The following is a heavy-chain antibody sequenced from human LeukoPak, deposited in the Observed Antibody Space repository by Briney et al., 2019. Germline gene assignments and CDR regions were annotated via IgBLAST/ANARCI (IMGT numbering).Heavy chain of an antibody. J-gene: IGHJ4*02. CDR1: GFTFSSYS. V-gene: IGHV3-48*01. CDR3: ARDPAGAGIYYDY. D-gene: IGHD6-19*01. CDR2: ISSGGGTI. Sequence: PGGSLRLSCVASGFTFSSYSMNWVSQAPGTGLEWLSYISSGGGTIHYADSVKGRFTISRDNAKNSLYLQMNSLRAEDTAVYYCARDPAGAGIYYDYWGQGTLVTVSS.